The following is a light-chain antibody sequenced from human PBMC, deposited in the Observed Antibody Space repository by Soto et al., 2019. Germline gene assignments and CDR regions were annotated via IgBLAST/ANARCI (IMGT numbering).Light chain of an antibody. CDR3: QQLNSYPQT. CDR1: QGISSY. Sequence: DLQLTQSPSFLSASVGDRVTITCRASQGISSYLAWYQQKPGEAPKLLIYAASTLQSGVPSRFSGSGSGTEFTLTISSLQPEDFATYYCQQLNSYPQTFGPGTKVDIK. J-gene: IGKJ3*01. V-gene: IGKV1-9*01. CDR2: AAS.